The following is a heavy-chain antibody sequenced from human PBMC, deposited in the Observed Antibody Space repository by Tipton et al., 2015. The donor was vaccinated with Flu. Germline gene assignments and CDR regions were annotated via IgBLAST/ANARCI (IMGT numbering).Heavy chain of an antibody. V-gene: IGHV4-59*01. Sequence: TLSLTCTVSGGSISSYYWSWIRQPPGKGLEWIGYIYYSGSTNYNPSLKSRVTISVDTSKNQFSLKLSSVTAADTAVYYCARGSTVPAATKPVYYYYYMDVWGKGTTVTVSS. CDR3: ARGSTVPAATKPVYYYYYMDV. D-gene: IGHD2-2*01. J-gene: IGHJ6*03. CDR1: GGSISSYY. CDR2: IYYSGST.